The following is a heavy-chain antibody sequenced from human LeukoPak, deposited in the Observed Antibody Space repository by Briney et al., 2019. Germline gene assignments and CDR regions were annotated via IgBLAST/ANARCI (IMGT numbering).Heavy chain of an antibody. CDR2: INHSGST. Sequence: SATLSLTCAVYGGSFSGYYWSWIRQPPGEGLEWIGEINHSGSTNYNPSLKSRVTISVDTSKNQFSLKLSSVTAADTAVYYCARVVPAAIGYYQHWGQGTLVTVFS. D-gene: IGHD2-2*02. V-gene: IGHV4-34*01. J-gene: IGHJ1*01. CDR3: ARVVPAAIGYYQH. CDR1: GGSFSGYY.